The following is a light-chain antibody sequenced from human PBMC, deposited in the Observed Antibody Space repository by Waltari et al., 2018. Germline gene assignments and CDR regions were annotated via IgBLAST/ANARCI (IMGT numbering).Light chain of an antibody. V-gene: IGKV3-11*01. CDR3: QYRISSFT. J-gene: IGKJ3*01. CDR2: DVS. Sequence: EIVLTQSPATLSLSPGARATISCRTSQSISSYVDWYQQEPGQTPRLLIDDVSNSATGNPARFSGCGSGIDFTLTIISLEPEDFEFYYCQYRISSFTFGPGTRVDIK. CDR1: QSISSY.